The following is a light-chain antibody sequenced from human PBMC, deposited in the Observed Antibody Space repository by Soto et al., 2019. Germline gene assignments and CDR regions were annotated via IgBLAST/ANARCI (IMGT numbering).Light chain of an antibody. CDR2: GAS. J-gene: IGKJ1*01. CDR1: QSVSSSY. Sequence: EIVLTQSPGTLSLSPGERATLSCRASQSVSSSYLAWYQQKPGQAPRLVICGASSRATGIPDRFSGSGSGTDFTLTISRLEPEDFAVYYCQQYGSSPPSATFGQGTKVEIK. CDR3: QQYGSSPPSAT. V-gene: IGKV3-20*01.